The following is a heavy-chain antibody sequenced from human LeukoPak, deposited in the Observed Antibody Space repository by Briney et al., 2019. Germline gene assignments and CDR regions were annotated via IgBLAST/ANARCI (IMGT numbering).Heavy chain of an antibody. Sequence: PGGSLRLSCAASGFTVSDYYMNWLRQAPGKGLEWVSYITDSGSTKYYADSVKGRFTISRDNAKNSLYLQMNSLRAEDTAVYYCARETSYGDYVYLDYWGQGTLVTVSS. D-gene: IGHD4-17*01. CDR2: ITDSGSTK. J-gene: IGHJ4*02. CDR3: ARETSYGDYVYLDY. V-gene: IGHV3-11*01. CDR1: GFTVSDYY.